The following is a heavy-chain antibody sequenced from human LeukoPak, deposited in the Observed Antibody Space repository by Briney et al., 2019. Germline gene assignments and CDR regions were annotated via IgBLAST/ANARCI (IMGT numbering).Heavy chain of an antibody. D-gene: IGHD6-13*01. Sequence: SETRSLTCAVYGGSFSGYYWSWIRQPPGKGLEWIGEINHSGSTNYNPSLKSRVTISVDTSKNQFSLKLSSVTAADTAVYYCARVRAAAGTNWFDPWGQGTLVTVSS. CDR2: INHSGST. CDR3: ARVRAAAGTNWFDP. V-gene: IGHV4-34*01. CDR1: GGSFSGYY. J-gene: IGHJ5*02.